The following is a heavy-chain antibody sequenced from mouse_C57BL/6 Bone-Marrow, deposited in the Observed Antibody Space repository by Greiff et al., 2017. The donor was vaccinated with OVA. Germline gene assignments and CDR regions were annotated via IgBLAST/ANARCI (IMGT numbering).Heavy chain of an antibody. J-gene: IGHJ1*03. CDR1: GFTFSDYY. Sequence: EVKLQESGGGLVQPGGSLKLSCAASGFTFSDYYMYWVRQTPEKRLEWVAYISNGGGSTYYPDTVKGRFTISRDNAKNTLYLQMSRLKSEDTAMYYCARHEAPDGSNWYFDVWGTGTTVTVSS. CDR2: ISNGGGST. V-gene: IGHV5-12*01. CDR3: ARHEAPDGSNWYFDV. D-gene: IGHD2-3*01.